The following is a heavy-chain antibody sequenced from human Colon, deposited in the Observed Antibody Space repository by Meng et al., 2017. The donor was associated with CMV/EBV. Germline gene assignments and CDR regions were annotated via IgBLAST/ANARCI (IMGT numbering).Heavy chain of an antibody. CDR1: GSTFTSHA. CDR3: ARGIPDF. J-gene: IGHJ4*02. CDR2: MKPNSGDT. D-gene: IGHD3/OR15-3a*01. Sequence: SGQVSCKASGSTFTSHAINWVRQATGQGLEWMGWMKPNSGDTGYAPNFQGRITMTRNTSINTAYMELRSLTNEDTAIYYCARGIPDFWGQGTLVTVSS. V-gene: IGHV1-8*01.